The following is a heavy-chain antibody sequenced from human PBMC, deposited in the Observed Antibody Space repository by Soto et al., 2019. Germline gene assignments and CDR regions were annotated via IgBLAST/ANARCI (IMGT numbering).Heavy chain of an antibody. CDR3: PRQGEPSISPRDSCGMDV. CDR1: GYTFINYY. CDR2: INPHSGDT. Sequence: GASVKVSCKSSGYTFINYYVHWVRQAPGQGLEGLGWINPHSGDTNYAQKFQGRFTMTRDKSINTVFVDLSRLTSDDTALYFFPRQGEPSISPRDSCGMDVWGKGTSVTLSS. V-gene: IGHV1-2*02. D-gene: IGHD3-16*01. J-gene: IGHJ6*04.